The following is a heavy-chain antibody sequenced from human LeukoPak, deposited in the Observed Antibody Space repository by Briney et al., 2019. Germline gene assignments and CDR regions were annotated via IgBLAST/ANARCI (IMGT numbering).Heavy chain of an antibody. D-gene: IGHD3-22*01. Sequence: GASVKVSCKPSGYTFIGYHLHWVRQAPGQGLEWMGWISAYNGNTNYAQKLQGRVTMTTDTSTSTAYMELRSLRSDDTAVYYCARDAAYDSSGYYLNWGQGTLVTVSS. V-gene: IGHV1-18*04. CDR3: ARDAAYDSSGYYLN. CDR1: GYTFIGYH. CDR2: ISAYNGNT. J-gene: IGHJ4*02.